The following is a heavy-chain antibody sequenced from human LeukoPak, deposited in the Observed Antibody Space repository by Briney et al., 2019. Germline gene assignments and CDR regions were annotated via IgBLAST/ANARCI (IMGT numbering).Heavy chain of an antibody. V-gene: IGHV3-30*18. CDR1: GFTFSDYA. CDR2: ISSDGSYK. D-gene: IGHD1-26*01. J-gene: IGHJ4*02. CDR3: AKAAVGATVLNYLDY. Sequence: PGGSLRLSCAASGFTFSDYAMHWVRQAPGKGLELVALISSDGSYKFYADSVKGRFTISRDNSKNTLYLQMNSLRAEDTAVYYCAKAAVGATVLNYLDYWGQGTLVTVSS.